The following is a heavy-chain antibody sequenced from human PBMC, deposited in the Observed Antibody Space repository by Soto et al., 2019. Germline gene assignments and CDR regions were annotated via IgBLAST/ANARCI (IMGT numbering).Heavy chain of an antibody. CDR1: GYTFTSYY. Sequence: ASVKVSCKASGYTFTSYYMHWVRQAPGQGLEWMGIINPSGGSTSYAQKFQGRVTMTRDKSTRTVYMELSSLRSEDTSVYYSAREGAAAGGHYYGTDVWGQGTTFTVSS. CDR3: AREGAAAGGHYYGTDV. CDR2: INPSGGST. J-gene: IGHJ6*02. D-gene: IGHD6-13*01. V-gene: IGHV1-46*01.